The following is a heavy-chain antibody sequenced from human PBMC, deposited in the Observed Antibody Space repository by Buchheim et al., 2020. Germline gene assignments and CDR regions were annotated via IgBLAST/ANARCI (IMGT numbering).Heavy chain of an antibody. CDR3: AGAVLGAGTGTGDWFDP. V-gene: IGHV4-31*03. J-gene: IGHJ5*02. CDR1: GDSISIGGHY. Sequence: QVQLQESGPGLVTPSQTLSLTCTVSGDSISIGGHYWTWIRQRPGEGLEWIGYIYDSASTYYNPSLQRRVTMSLDTSTNQFSLKLTFVTVADTAVYYCAGAVLGAGTGTGDWFDPWGQGTL. CDR2: IYDSAST. D-gene: IGHD1-7*01.